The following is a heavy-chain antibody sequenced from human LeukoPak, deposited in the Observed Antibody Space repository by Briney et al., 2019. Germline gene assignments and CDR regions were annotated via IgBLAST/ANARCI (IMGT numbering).Heavy chain of an antibody. Sequence: GGSLRLSCAASGFTFSSYAMSWVRQAPVKGLEWVSAISGSGGSTYYADTVKGRFTISRDNSKNTLYLQMNSLRAEDTAVYYCAKGGRAAAGYDYWGQGTLVTVSS. CDR3: AKGGRAAAGYDY. D-gene: IGHD6-13*01. CDR1: GFTFSSYA. CDR2: ISGSGGST. J-gene: IGHJ4*02. V-gene: IGHV3-23*01.